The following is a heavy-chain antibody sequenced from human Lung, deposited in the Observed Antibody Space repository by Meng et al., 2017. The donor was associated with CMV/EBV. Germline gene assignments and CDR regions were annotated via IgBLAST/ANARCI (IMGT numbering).Heavy chain of an antibody. D-gene: IGHD6-6*01. Sequence: GGSLRLXXAASGFTFNTYSMTWVRQAPGKGLEWVSYISSSGTTIHYADSVKGRFTNSRDNGKNSLYLQMNSLRVEDTALYYCARGMSIAAPRFFVYWGQGAXVTVSS. J-gene: IGHJ4*02. CDR3: ARGMSIAAPRFFVY. V-gene: IGHV3-48*04. CDR2: ISSSGTTI. CDR1: GFTFNTYS.